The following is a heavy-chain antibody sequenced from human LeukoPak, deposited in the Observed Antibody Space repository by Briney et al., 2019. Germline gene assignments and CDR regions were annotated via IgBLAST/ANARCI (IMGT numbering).Heavy chain of an antibody. CDR2: IYHSGST. J-gene: IGHJ4*02. Sequence: SETLSLTCSVSGGSISSSTYYWGWIRQPPGKGLEWIGSIYHSGSTYYNPSLKSRVTISVDTSKNQFSLKLSSVTAADTAVYYCATSMVRGVISPLSYWGQGTLVTVSS. CDR3: ATSMVRGVISPLSY. V-gene: IGHV4-39*01. CDR1: GGSISSSTYY. D-gene: IGHD3-10*01.